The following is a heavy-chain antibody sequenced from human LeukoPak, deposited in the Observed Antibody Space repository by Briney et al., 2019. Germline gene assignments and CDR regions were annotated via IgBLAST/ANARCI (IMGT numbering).Heavy chain of an antibody. CDR1: GYTFTSYD. D-gene: IGHD5-18*01. J-gene: IGHJ6*03. V-gene: IGHV1-8*01. CDR2: MNPNSGNT. Sequence: ASVKVSCKASGYTFTSYDINWVRQATGQGLEWMGWMNPNSGNTGYAQKFQGRVTMTRNTSISTAYMELSSLRSEDTAVYYCARSGYSYGYSNYYYYYMDVWGKGTTVTISS. CDR3: ARSGYSYGYSNYYYYYMDV.